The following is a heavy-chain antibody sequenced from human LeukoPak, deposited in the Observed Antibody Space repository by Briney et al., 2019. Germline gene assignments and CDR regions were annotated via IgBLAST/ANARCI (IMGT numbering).Heavy chain of an antibody. Sequence: PSETLSLTCTVSGGSISSSSYYWGWIRQPPGKGLEWIGSIYYSGSTYYNPSLKSRATISVDTSKNQFSLKLSSVTAADTAVYYCARGQWLVRYFDYWGQGTLVTVSS. CDR3: ARGQWLVRYFDY. V-gene: IGHV4-39*01. J-gene: IGHJ4*02. CDR2: IYYSGST. CDR1: GGSISSSSYY. D-gene: IGHD6-19*01.